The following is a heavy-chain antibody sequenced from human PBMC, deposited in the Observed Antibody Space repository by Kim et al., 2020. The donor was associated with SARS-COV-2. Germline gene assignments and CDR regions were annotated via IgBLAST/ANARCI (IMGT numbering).Heavy chain of an antibody. V-gene: IGHV3-33*01. J-gene: IGHJ6*02. D-gene: IGHD3-10*01. CDR3: ARTLVLSGYYGMDV. Sequence: YADSVKGRFTISRDNSKNTLYLQMNSLRAEDTAVYYCARTLVLSGYYGMDVWGQGITVTVSS.